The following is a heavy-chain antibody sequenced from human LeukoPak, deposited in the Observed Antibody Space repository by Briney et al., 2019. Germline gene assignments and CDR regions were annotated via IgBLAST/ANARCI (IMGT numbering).Heavy chain of an antibody. V-gene: IGHV3-66*01. D-gene: IGHD3-16*01. CDR2: IYSGGST. CDR1: GFTVSSNY. Sequence: GGSLRLSCAASGFTVSSNYMSWVRQAPGRGLEWVSVIYSGGSTYYADSVKGRFTISRDNSKNTLYLQMNGLRAEDTAVYYCARNVYYYYGMDVWGQGTTVTVSS. CDR3: ARNVYYYYGMDV. J-gene: IGHJ6*02.